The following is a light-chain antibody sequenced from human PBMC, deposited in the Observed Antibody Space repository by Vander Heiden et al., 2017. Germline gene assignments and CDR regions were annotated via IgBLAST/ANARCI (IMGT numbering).Light chain of an antibody. V-gene: IGKV1-39*01. CDR2: AAS. CDR1: QSISSY. CDR3: QQSYSTPLT. J-gene: IGKJ5*01. Sequence: DIQMTQSPSSLSASVGDRVTITCRASQSISSYLNWYQQKPGKAPKLLIYAASSLQSGVPSRFSGSGSGTDFTLTISSLQPEDFATYYCQQSYSTPLTFRPWARLGIQ.